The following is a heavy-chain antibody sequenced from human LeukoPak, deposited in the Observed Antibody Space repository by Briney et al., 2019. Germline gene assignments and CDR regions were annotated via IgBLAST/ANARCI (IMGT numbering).Heavy chain of an antibody. V-gene: IGHV4-39*01. CDR2: IYYSGST. CDR1: GGSISSSSYY. Sequence: SETLSLTCTVSGGSISSSSYYWGWIRQPPGKGLEWIGSIYYSGSTYYNPSLKSRVTISVDTSKNQFSLKLSSVTAADTAVYYCARQVYYYYYMDIWGKGTTVTVSS. CDR3: ARQVYYYYYMDI. J-gene: IGHJ6*03.